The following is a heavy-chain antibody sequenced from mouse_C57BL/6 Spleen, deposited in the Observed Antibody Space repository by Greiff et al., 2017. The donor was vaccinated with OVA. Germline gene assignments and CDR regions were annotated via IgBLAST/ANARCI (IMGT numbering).Heavy chain of an antibody. J-gene: IGHJ1*03. CDR1: GYTFTSYG. V-gene: IGHV1-81*01. Sequence: VQLQQSGAELARPGASVKLSCKASGYTFTSYGISWVKQRTGQGLEWIGEIYPRSGNTYYNEKFKGKATLTADKSSSTAYMELRSLTSEDSAVYFGARVEGSSHWYFDVWGTGTTVTVSS. D-gene: IGHD1-1*01. CDR2: IYPRSGNT. CDR3: ARVEGSSHWYFDV.